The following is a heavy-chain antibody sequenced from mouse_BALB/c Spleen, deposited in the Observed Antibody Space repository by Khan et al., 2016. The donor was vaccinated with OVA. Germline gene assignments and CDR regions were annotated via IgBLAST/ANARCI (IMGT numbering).Heavy chain of an antibody. CDR3: GRSYGSWAMDF. V-gene: IGHV3-8*02. CDR2: VTYSGNT. Sequence: EVQLQESGPSLVKPSQTLSLTCSVTGDSITSGFWNWIRKFPGNKFEYMGYVTYSGNTYYNPSLKSRISITRDTSTSQYYLQLNSVTTADPATYFGGRSYGSWAMDFWGQGTSVTVSS. J-gene: IGHJ4*01. CDR1: GDSITSGF. D-gene: IGHD1-1*01.